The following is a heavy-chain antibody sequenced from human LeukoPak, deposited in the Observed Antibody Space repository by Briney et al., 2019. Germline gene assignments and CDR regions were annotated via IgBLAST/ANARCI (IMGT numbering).Heavy chain of an antibody. V-gene: IGHV3-23*01. CDR3: AKDLDSSASYSYNY. CDR1: GFTFSSYS. D-gene: IGHD3-22*01. J-gene: IGHJ4*02. CDR2: ISAGSGSAT. Sequence: GSLRLSCAASGFTFSSYSMNWVRQAPGKGLEWVSLISAGSGSATYHADSVKGRFTISRDNSKNTLYLQMNSLRVEDTAVYYCAKDLDSSASYSYNYWGQGTLVTVSS.